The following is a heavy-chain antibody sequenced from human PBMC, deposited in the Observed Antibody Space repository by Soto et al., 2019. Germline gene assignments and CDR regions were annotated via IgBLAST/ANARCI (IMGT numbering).Heavy chain of an antibody. J-gene: IGHJ6*02. Sequence: QVQLVQSGDEVKKPGSSVKVSCKASGGTFSSYAISWVRQAPGQGLEWMGGIIPISGTANYAQKFQGRVTITADESTSTAYMELSSLRSEATAVYYCARSQGSSTSLEIYYCYYYGRDVWGQGTTVTVSS. V-gene: IGHV1-69*01. CDR3: ARSQGSSTSLEIYYCYYYGRDV. CDR1: GGTFSSYA. CDR2: IIPISGTA. D-gene: IGHD2-2*01.